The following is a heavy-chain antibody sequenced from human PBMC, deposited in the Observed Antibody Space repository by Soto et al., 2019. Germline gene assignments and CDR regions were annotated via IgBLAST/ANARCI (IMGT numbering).Heavy chain of an antibody. CDR2: SRNKANSYTT. CDR1: GFTFSDHY. CDR3: ARDLGS. J-gene: IGHJ5*02. Sequence: EVQLVESGGGLVQPGGSLRLSCAASGFTFSDHYMDWVRQAPGKGLEWVGRSRNKANSYTTEYAASVRGRFTISRDDSKNSLYLQMNRLKPEDTAVYYCARDLGSWGQGTLVTVSS. V-gene: IGHV3-72*01.